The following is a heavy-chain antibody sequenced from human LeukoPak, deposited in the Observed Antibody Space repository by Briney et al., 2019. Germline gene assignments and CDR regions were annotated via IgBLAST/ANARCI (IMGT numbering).Heavy chain of an antibody. V-gene: IGHV4-39*01. CDR3: ARGPLSSRTTWTWFDP. J-gene: IGHJ5*02. Sequence: KPSETLSLTCTVSGGSISSSSYYWSWIRQHPGKGLEWIGSIYYSGSTYYNPSLKSRVTISVDTSKNQFSLKLRSVNDADTAVYYCARGPLSSRTTWTWFDPWGQGTLVTVSS. CDR1: GGSISSSSYY. CDR2: IYYSGST. D-gene: IGHD6-13*01.